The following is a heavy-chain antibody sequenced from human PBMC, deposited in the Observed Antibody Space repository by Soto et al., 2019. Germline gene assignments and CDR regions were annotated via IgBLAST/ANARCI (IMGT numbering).Heavy chain of an antibody. D-gene: IGHD3-22*01. J-gene: IGHJ5*02. CDR3: ASSGIVGREVNTWFDP. CDR1: GYSFTSYW. V-gene: IGHV5-51*01. CDR2: IYPGDSDT. Sequence: PGESLKISCKGSGYSFTSYWIGWVRQMPGKGLEWMGIIYPGDSDTRYSPSFQGQVTISADKSISTAYLQWSSLKASDTAVYYCASSGIVGREVNTWFDPWGQGTLVTVSS.